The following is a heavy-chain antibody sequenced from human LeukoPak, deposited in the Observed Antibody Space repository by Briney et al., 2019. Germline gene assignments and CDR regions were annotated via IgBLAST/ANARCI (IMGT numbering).Heavy chain of an antibody. CDR3: ARANTPEAAAAGTGDAFDI. V-gene: IGHV4-34*01. D-gene: IGHD6-13*01. J-gene: IGHJ3*02. CDR1: GGSFSGYY. Sequence: SETLSLTCAVYGGSFSGYYWSWIRQPPGKGLEWLGEINHSGSTNYNPSLKSRVTISVDTSKNQFSLKLSSVTAADTAVYYCARANTPEAAAAGTGDAFDIWGQGTMVTVSS. CDR2: INHSGST.